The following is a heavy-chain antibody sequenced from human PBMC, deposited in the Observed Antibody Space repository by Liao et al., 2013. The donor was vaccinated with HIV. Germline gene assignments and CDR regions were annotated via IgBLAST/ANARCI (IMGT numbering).Heavy chain of an antibody. J-gene: IGHJ4*02. Sequence: QLQLRESGPGLVKPSETLSLTCTVSGGSISSTGYYWGWIRQPPGKGLEWIGSIYYTGSTYYNPSLKSRVTISVDTAKNQFSLQLNSVTAADSAVYYCARRRGLVRVFDYWGQGTLVTVSS. CDR1: GGSISSTGYY. CDR2: IYYTGST. CDR3: ARRRGLVRVFDY. D-gene: IGHD5-24*01. V-gene: IGHV4-39*07.